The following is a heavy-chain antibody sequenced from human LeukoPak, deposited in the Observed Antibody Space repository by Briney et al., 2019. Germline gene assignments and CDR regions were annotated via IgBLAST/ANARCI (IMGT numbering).Heavy chain of an antibody. CDR3: ASHRGGGGVDY. D-gene: IGHD2-8*02. CDR2: IYYNGDS. V-gene: IGHV4-39*01. CDR1: GGSISSTTHY. Sequence: PSETLSLTCSVSGGSISSTTHYWTWIHQPPGKGLEWIGNIYYNGDSSYSPSLKSRTTISVDTSKNQFSLQLSSVTAADTAVYYCASHRGGGGVDYWGQGTLVTVSS. J-gene: IGHJ4*02.